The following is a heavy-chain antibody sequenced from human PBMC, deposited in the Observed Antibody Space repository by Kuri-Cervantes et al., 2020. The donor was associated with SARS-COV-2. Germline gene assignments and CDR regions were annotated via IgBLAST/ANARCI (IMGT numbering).Heavy chain of an antibody. CDR1: GLTFSTFA. V-gene: IGHV3-23*03. D-gene: IGHD3-22*01. J-gene: IGHJ4*02. CDR3: AKDLYESGGYTWAY. CDR2: IDNAASNT. Sequence: GGSVRLSSAASGLTFSTFAMGWVRQAPGKGLEWVSFIDNAASNTYYAEFVKGRLTISRDSSTNMVSLQMNSLRGDDTAVYYCAKDLYESGGYTWAYWGQGTRVTVSS.